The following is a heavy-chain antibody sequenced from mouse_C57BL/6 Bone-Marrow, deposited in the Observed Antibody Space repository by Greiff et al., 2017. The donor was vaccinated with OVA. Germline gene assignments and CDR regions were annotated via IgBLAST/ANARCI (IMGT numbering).Heavy chain of an antibody. Sequence: QVQLKESGAELVKPGASVKLSCKASGYTFTSYWMHWVKQRPGQGLEWIGMIHPNSGSTNYNEKFKSKATLTVDKSSSTAYMQLSSLTSEDSAVYYGARLGYSNSYAMDYWGQGTSVTVSS. D-gene: IGHD2-5*01. CDR2: IHPNSGST. CDR1: GYTFTSYW. V-gene: IGHV1-64*01. J-gene: IGHJ4*01. CDR3: ARLGYSNSYAMDY.